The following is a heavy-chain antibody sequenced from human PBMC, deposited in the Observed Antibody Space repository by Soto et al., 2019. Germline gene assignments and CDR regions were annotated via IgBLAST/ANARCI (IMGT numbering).Heavy chain of an antibody. CDR2: IYYSGST. CDR1: GGSISSYY. Sequence: SETLSLTCTVSGGSISSYYWSWIRQPPGKGLEWIGYIYYSGSTNYNPSLKSRVTISVDTSKNQFSLKLSFVTAADTAVYYCARDVYDYIWGSYRSPPSSDYWGQGTLVTGS. V-gene: IGHV4-59*01. D-gene: IGHD3-16*02. CDR3: ARDVYDYIWGSYRSPPSSDY. J-gene: IGHJ4*02.